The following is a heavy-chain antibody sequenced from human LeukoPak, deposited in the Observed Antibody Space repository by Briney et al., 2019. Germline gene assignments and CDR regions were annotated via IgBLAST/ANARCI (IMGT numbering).Heavy chain of an antibody. D-gene: IGHD3-10*01. CDR2: INERGDIT. Sequence: GGSLRLSCVASAFTFSKHPMSWVRQAPGNGLELVSAINERGDITKYADSVMRRFTISRDNSKNTLYLQMNSLRAEDTAVYYCGGSGSYYRLDYWGQGTLVTVSS. CDR3: GGSGSYYRLDY. V-gene: IGHV3-23*01. CDR1: AFTFSKHP. J-gene: IGHJ4*02.